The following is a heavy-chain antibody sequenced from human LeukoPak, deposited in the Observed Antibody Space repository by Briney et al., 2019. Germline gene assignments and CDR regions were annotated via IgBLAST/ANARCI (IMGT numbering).Heavy chain of an antibody. J-gene: IGHJ4*02. V-gene: IGHV3-30*04. CDR1: GFTFSSYA. D-gene: IGHD3-22*01. CDR2: ISYDGSNK. CDR3: AKDRYYYDSTLPSGFDY. Sequence: GGSLRLSCAASGFTFSSYAMHWVRQAPGKGLEWVAVISYDGSNKYYADSVKGRFTISRDNSKNTLYLQMNSLRAEDTAVYYCAKDRYYYDSTLPSGFDYWGQGTLVTVSS.